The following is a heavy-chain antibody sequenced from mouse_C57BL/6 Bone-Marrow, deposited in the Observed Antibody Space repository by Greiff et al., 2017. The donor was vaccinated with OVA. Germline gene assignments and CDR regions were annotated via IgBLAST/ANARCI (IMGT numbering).Heavy chain of an antibody. Sequence: VQGVESGPGLVQPSQSLSITCTVSGFSLTSYGVHWVRQSPGKGLEWLGVIWSGGSTDYNAAFISRLSISKDNSKSQVVFKMNSLQADDTAIYYCARNFLLRYGGFAYWGQGTLVTVSA. D-gene: IGHD1-1*01. V-gene: IGHV2-2*01. CDR1: GFSLTSYG. CDR2: IWSGGST. CDR3: ARNFLLRYGGFAY. J-gene: IGHJ3*01.